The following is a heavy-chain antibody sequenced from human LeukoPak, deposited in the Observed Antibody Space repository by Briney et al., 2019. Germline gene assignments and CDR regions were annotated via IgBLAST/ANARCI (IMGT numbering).Heavy chain of an antibody. CDR2: VYSGGYT. D-gene: IGHD3-22*01. J-gene: IGHJ4*02. CDR1: GFSFTNNY. CDR3: ARVSRGNYDSSGYSD. V-gene: IGHV3-53*01. Sequence: GRSLRLSRTVSGFSFTNNYMSWVRQAPGKGLEWVAVVYSGGYTNYADSVEGRFTLSRDSSKNTLFLQMNTLKVEDTVVYYCARVSRGNYDSSGYSDWGQGTQVIVSS.